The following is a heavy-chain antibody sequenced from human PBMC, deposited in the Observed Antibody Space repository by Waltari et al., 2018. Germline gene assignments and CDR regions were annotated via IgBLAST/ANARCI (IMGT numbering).Heavy chain of an antibody. Sequence: EVQLVESGGDLVQPGGSLRLSCAASGLIFSSYWMHWVRQAPGKGLVWVSRINSDGSSTTYADFVKGRFTSSRDNAKNTLYLQMHSLRAEDTAVYYCARSPLNDYGTFDYWGQGTLVTVSS. CDR3: ARSPLNDYGTFDY. CDR2: INSDGSST. J-gene: IGHJ4*02. CDR1: GLIFSSYW. D-gene: IGHD4-17*01. V-gene: IGHV3-74*01.